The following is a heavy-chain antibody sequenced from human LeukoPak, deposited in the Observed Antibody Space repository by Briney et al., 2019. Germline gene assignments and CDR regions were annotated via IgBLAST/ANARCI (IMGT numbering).Heavy chain of an antibody. CDR2: IWYDGSDI. D-gene: IGHD2-2*01. CDR1: GFTFSSYG. Sequence: SLRLSCAASGFTFSSYGMHWVRQAPGKGLEWVALIWYDGSDIYYADSVKGRFIISRDNSKNTLYLQMNTLRAEDTAVYYCARGSAALYYFDFWGQGTLVTVSS. CDR3: ARGSAALYYFDF. J-gene: IGHJ4*02. V-gene: IGHV3-33*01.